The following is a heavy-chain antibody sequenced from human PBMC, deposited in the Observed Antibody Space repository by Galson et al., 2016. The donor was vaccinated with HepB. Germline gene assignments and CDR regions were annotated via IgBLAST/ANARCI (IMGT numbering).Heavy chain of an antibody. Sequence: SLRLSCAASGFSFSTYAMHWVRQAPGKGLEWVALISYDGSYSSYADSVEGRFTITRDNSKKTLYLQMNSLRAEDTAGYYCAKVSSMVRGSWGQGTMVTVSS. D-gene: IGHD3-10*01. CDR3: AKVSSMVRGS. J-gene: IGHJ3*01. CDR1: GFSFSTYA. CDR2: ISYDGSYS. V-gene: IGHV3-30*18.